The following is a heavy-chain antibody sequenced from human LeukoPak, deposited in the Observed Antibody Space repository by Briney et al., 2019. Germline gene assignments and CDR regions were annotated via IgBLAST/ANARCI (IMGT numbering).Heavy chain of an antibody. Sequence: VASVKVSCKASGYTFTSYYMHWVRQAPGQGLEWMGIINPSGGSTSYAQKFQGRVTMTRDMSTSTVYMELSSLRSEDTAVYYCARDLWVKQYSSGWYQEDYWGQGTLVTVSS. V-gene: IGHV1-46*01. J-gene: IGHJ4*02. D-gene: IGHD6-19*01. CDR2: INPSGGST. CDR3: ARDLWVKQYSSGWYQEDY. CDR1: GYTFTSYY.